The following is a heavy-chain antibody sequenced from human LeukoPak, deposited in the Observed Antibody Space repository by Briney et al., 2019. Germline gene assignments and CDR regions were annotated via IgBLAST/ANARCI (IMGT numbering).Heavy chain of an antibody. D-gene: IGHD2-15*01. Sequence: PGGSLRLSCAASGFTLSSYEMTWVRQAPGTGLEWVSYISSGGGLTFHADSVKGRFTISRDTAKNPLYLQMNNLRGEDTALYYCARDISSSTRAFDIWGQGTMVTVSS. CDR3: ARDISSSTRAFDI. CDR1: GFTLSSYE. CDR2: ISSGGGLT. J-gene: IGHJ3*02. V-gene: IGHV3-48*03.